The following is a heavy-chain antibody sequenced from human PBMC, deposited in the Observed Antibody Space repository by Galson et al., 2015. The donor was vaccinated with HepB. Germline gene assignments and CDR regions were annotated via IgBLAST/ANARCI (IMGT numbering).Heavy chain of an antibody. J-gene: IGHJ4*02. CDR3: ANFLSGWPPDGY. Sequence: SLRLSCAASGFTFSSYGMHWVRQAPGKGLEWVAVISYDGSNKYYADSVKGRFTISRDNSKNTLYLQMNSLRAEDTAVYYCANFLSGWPPDGYWGQGTLVTVSS. CDR2: ISYDGSNK. D-gene: IGHD6-19*01. V-gene: IGHV3-30*18. CDR1: GFTFSSYG.